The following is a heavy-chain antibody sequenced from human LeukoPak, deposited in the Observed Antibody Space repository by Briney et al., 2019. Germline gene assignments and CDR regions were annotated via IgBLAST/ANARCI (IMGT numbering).Heavy chain of an antibody. CDR1: GFSFSTSGVG. V-gene: IGHV2-5*02. CDR3: AHRHPSFVSGQFDY. J-gene: IGHJ4*02. D-gene: IGHD2/OR15-2a*01. Sequence: SGPALVKPTQTLTLTCTFSGFSFSTSGVGVGWIRQPPGKALEWLALIYWDDDKRYSPSLKSRLTITKDTSKNQVVLTMTNMDPVDTATYYCAHRHPSFVSGQFDYWGQGTLVTVSS. CDR2: IYWDDDK.